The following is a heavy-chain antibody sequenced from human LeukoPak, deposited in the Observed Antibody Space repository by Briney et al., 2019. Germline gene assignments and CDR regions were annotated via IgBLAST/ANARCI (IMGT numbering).Heavy chain of an antibody. V-gene: IGHV3-74*03. D-gene: IGHD2-2*01. J-gene: IGHJ4*02. CDR2: ITSDGTRI. CDR3: ARDWYHAIDY. Sequence: GGSLSLSCADSGFSFSPTWMHWVRQPPGQWLVGVARITSDGTRISYAESGKGPFTISRDNAKNTLYLQMNSLRVDDTAIYYCARDWYHAIDYWGQGTLVTVSS. CDR1: GFSFSPTW.